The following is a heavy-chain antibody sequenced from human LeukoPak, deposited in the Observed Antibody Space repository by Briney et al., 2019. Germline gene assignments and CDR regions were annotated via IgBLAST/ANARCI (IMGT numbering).Heavy chain of an antibody. Sequence: GRSLRLSCAASGFTFSSYSMNWVRQAPGKGLEWVSSISSSSSYIYYADSVKGRFTISRDNAENSLYLQMNSLRAEDTAVYYCARGYYDFWSGYYTHAFDIWGQGTMVTVSS. CDR1: GFTFSSYS. V-gene: IGHV3-21*01. D-gene: IGHD3-3*01. CDR2: ISSSSSYI. J-gene: IGHJ3*02. CDR3: ARGYYDFWSGYYTHAFDI.